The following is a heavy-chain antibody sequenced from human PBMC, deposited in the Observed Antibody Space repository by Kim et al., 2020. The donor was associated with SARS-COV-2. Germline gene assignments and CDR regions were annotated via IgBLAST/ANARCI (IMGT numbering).Heavy chain of an antibody. V-gene: IGHV3-30*18. Sequence: GGSLRLSCAASGFTFSSYGMHWVRQAPGKGLEWVAVISYDGSNKHYADSVKGRFTISRDNSKNTLYLQMNSLRAEDTAVYYCAKERNTGYSSGWTYYYYLMDVWGQATTVTVCS. D-gene: IGHD6-19*01. CDR2: ISYDGSNK. J-gene: IGHJ6*02. CDR1: GFTFSSYG. CDR3: AKERNTGYSSGWTYYYYLMDV.